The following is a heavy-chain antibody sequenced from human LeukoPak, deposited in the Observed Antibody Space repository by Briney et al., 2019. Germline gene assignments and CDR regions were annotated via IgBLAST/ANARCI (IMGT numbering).Heavy chain of an antibody. V-gene: IGHV1-2*02. CDR2: INPNSGGT. CDR3: ARRSLGVHYGLDV. J-gene: IGHJ6*02. Sequence: ASVTVSFTASGYTFTVYYMHWVRQAPGQGLEWMGWINPNSGGTNYAQKFQGRVTMTRDTSISTAYMELNSLRSDDTAVYYCARRSLGVHYGLDVWGQGTTVTVSS. CDR1: GYTFTVYY.